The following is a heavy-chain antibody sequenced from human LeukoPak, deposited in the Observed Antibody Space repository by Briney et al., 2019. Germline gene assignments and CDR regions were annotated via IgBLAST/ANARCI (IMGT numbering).Heavy chain of an antibody. Sequence: SETLSLTCTVSGGSISSYYWSWIRQPPGKGLEWIGYIYYSGSTNYNPSLKSRVTISVDTSKNQFSLKLSSVTAADTAVYYCARRLGAHFDYWGREPWSPSPQ. CDR3: ARRLGAHFDY. V-gene: IGHV4-59*08. CDR1: GGSISSYY. J-gene: IGHJ4*02. CDR2: IYYSGST.